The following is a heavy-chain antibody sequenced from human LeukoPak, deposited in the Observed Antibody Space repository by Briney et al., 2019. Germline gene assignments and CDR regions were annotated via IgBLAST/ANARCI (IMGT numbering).Heavy chain of an antibody. J-gene: IGHJ1*01. Sequence: SETLSLTCTVSGGSISSYYWNCIRQPPGKGLEWIGYIYYSGSTNYNPSLKSRVTISVDTSKKQFYLKLGPVTAADTAVYYCARGGWYPESFQHWGQGALVTVSS. V-gene: IGHV4-59*01. CDR3: ARGGWYPESFQH. CDR2: IYYSGST. CDR1: GGSISSYY. D-gene: IGHD6-19*01.